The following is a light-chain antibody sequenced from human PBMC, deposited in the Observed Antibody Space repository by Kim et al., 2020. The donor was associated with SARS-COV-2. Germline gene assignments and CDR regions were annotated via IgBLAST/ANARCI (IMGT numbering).Light chain of an antibody. Sequence: SYELTQPPSVSVSPVQTASITCSGDKLGDKYACWYQQKPGQSPVLVIYQDSKRPSGIPERFSGSNSGNTATLTISGTQAMDEADYYCQAWDSSFVVFGGGTQLTVL. CDR3: QAWDSSFVV. V-gene: IGLV3-1*01. J-gene: IGLJ2*01. CDR1: KLGDKY. CDR2: QDS.